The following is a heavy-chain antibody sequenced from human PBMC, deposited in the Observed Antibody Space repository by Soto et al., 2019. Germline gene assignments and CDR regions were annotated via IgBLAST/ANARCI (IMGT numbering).Heavy chain of an antibody. CDR3: STSYGSGYRAFDY. CDR1: GDTFSFYS. J-gene: IGHJ4*02. CDR2: INPILSMS. V-gene: IGHV1-69*02. D-gene: IGHD3-10*01. Sequence: QVQLVQSGAEVKRPGSSVKVSCKASGDTFSFYSINWVRQAPGLGLEWMGRINPILSMSNYAQRFQGRVTMTADKSTSTAYMDLSSLSSEDTAIYYCSTSYGSGYRAFDYWGQGALVTVSS.